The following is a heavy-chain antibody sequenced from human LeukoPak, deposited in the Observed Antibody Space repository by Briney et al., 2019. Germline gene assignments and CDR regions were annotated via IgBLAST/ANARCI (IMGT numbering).Heavy chain of an antibody. CDR1: GFTFSSYG. D-gene: IGHD3-22*01. J-gene: IGHJ4*02. CDR2: ISYDGSNK. Sequence: QAGGSLKLSCAASGFTFSSYGMHWVRQAPGKGLEWVAVISYDGSNKYYADSVKGRFTISRDNSKNTLYLQMNSLIAEDTAVYYCAKDQGYYYDSSGYSIFDYWGQGTLVTVSS. V-gene: IGHV3-30*18. CDR3: AKDQGYYYDSSGYSIFDY.